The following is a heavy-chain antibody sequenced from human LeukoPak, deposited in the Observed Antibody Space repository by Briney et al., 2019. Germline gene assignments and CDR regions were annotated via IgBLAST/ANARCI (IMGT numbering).Heavy chain of an antibody. CDR1: GFTFSSYA. J-gene: IGHJ4*02. Sequence: GGSLRLSCAPSGFTFSSYAMHWVRQPPGKGLEWVTVISYHARDQLYPDSVKGRFTASRDNSKNTLYLQMNSLRAEDSAVYYCAAQPCSGGVCYLDYWGQGTLVTVSS. V-gene: IGHV3-30*01. CDR3: AAQPCSGGVCYLDY. CDR2: ISYHARDQ. D-gene: IGHD2-8*02.